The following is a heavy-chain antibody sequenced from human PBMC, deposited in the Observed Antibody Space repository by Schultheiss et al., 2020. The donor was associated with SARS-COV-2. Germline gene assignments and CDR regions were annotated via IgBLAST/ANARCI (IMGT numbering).Heavy chain of an antibody. CDR3: ASGVGAHLNGRAYFDY. V-gene: IGHV3-74*01. CDR1: GFTFSRYW. Sequence: GGSLRLSCAASGFTFSRYWMHWVRQAPGKGPVWVSRINSDGTTKNYADSVKGRFTISRDNSKNTLYLQMNSLRAEDTAVYYCASGVGAHLNGRAYFDYWGQGTLVTVSS. CDR2: INSDGTTK. D-gene: IGHD1-26*01. J-gene: IGHJ4*02.